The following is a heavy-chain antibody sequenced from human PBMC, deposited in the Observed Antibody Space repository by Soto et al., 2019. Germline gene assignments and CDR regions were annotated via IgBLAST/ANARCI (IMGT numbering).Heavy chain of an antibody. CDR1: GYTFTSYG. Sequence: QVQLVQSGAEVKKPGASVKVSCKASGYTFTSYGISWVRQAPGQGLEWRGWISAYNGNTNYAQKLQGRVTMTTDTYTRRAYMELRSSRTDDTAVYYCARDGRDIVVVVAATQGYYYYGMDGLGQGTTVTVSS. CDR3: ARDGRDIVVVVAATQGYYYYGMDG. V-gene: IGHV1-18*01. D-gene: IGHD2-15*01. CDR2: ISAYNGNT. J-gene: IGHJ6*02.